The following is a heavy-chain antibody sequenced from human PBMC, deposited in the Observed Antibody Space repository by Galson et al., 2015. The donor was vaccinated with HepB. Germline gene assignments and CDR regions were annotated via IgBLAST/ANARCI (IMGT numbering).Heavy chain of an antibody. J-gene: IGHJ6*02. CDR3: AKDQGWLLGVYYYYGMDV. Sequence: SLRLSCAASGFTFSSYGMHWVRQAPGKGLEWVAFIRYDGSNKYYADSVKGRFTISRDNSKNTLYLQMNSLRAEDTAVYYCAKDQGWLLGVYYYYGMDVWGQGTTVTVSS. CDR2: IRYDGSNK. V-gene: IGHV3-30*02. D-gene: IGHD3-9*01. CDR1: GFTFSSYG.